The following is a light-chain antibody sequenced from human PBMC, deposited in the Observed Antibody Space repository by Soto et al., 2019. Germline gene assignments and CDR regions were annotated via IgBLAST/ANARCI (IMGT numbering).Light chain of an antibody. CDR3: PHPDIFPRP. V-gene: IGKV3-15*01. CDR1: QSVRND. Sequence: ITQSAAALSVTPGERATISCRASQSVRNDLAWYQQKPGQAPKLLIYAASSRDSGIPSRFSGSGSGTEFTLTINSLQSEDFATYYCPHPDIFPRPFAQGTKVAI. J-gene: IGKJ1*01. CDR2: AAS.